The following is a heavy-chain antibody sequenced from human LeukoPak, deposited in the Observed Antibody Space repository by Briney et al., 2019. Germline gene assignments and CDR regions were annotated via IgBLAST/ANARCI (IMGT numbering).Heavy chain of an antibody. CDR2: IILIFGTA. CDR3: ARGNYDFWSGLAFDI. J-gene: IGHJ3*02. CDR1: GGTFSSYA. D-gene: IGHD3-3*01. V-gene: IGHV1-69*05. Sequence: SVKVSCKASGGTFSSYAISWVRQAPGQGLEWMGGIILIFGTANYAQKFQGRVTITTDESTSTAYMELSSLRSEDPAVYYCARGNYDFWSGLAFDIWGQGTMVTVSS.